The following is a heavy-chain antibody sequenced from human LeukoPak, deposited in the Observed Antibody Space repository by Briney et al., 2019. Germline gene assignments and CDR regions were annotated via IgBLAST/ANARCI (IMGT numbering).Heavy chain of an antibody. D-gene: IGHD2-8*02. V-gene: IGHV4-61*01. CDR1: GGSVSSGSYY. J-gene: IGHJ4*02. Sequence: SETLSLTCTVSGGSVSSGSYYWSWIRQPPGKGLEWIGYIYYSGSPNYNPSLKSRVTISVDTSKNQFSLKLTSVTAADTAVYYCARVPTGMLGFDYWGQGTLVTVSS. CDR2: IYYSGSP. CDR3: ARVPTGMLGFDY.